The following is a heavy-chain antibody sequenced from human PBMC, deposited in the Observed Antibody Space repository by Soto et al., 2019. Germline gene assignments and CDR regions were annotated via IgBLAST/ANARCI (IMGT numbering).Heavy chain of an antibody. CDR2: IPYDGSNK. D-gene: IGHD2-15*01. CDR1: GFTFSSYA. CDR3: ARETLGYCFGGSCYSMMY. Sequence: PGGSLRLSCAASGFTFSSYAMHWVRQAPGKGLEWVAVIPYDGSNKYYADSVKGRFTISRDNSENTLYLQMNSLRAEDMAVYYCARETLGYCFGGSCYSMMYWGQGTLVTVSS. J-gene: IGHJ4*02. V-gene: IGHV3-30-3*01.